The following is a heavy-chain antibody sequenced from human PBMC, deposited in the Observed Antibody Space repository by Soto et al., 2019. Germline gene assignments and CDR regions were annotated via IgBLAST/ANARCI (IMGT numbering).Heavy chain of an antibody. V-gene: IGHV1-8*01. CDR1: GYTFTSYD. D-gene: IGHD6-13*01. CDR3: ARGIAAAGSDWFDP. CDR2: MNPNSGNT. J-gene: IGHJ5*02. Sequence: ASVKVSCKASGYTFTSYDINWVRQATGQGLEWMGWMNPNSGNTGYAQKFQGRVTMTRNTSISTAYMELSSLRSEDTAVYYCARGIAAAGSDWFDPWGQGTMVIVSS.